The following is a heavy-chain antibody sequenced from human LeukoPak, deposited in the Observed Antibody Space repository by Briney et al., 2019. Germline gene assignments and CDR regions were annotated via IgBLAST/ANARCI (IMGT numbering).Heavy chain of an antibody. D-gene: IGHD1/OR15-1a*01. CDR1: GFTFSSYS. CDR3: ARSNCLASTCNNFYGMDV. J-gene: IGHJ6*02. Sequence: GGSLRLSCAASGFTFSSYSMNWVRQAPGKGLEWVSYISSSSSTIYYADSVKGRFTISRDNAKNSLYLQMNSLRDEDTAVYYCARSNCLASTCNNFYGMDVWGQGTTVTVSS. CDR2: ISSSSSTI. V-gene: IGHV3-48*02.